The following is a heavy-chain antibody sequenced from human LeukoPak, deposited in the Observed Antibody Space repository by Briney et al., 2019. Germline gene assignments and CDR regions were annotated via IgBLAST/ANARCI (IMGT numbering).Heavy chain of an antibody. CDR2: INPNSGGT. D-gene: IGHD3-10*01. J-gene: IGHJ5*02. Sequence: ASVKVSCKASGYTFTSYYMHWVRQAPGQGLEWMGWINPNSGGTNYAQKFQGRVTMTRDTSISTAYMELSRLRSDDTAVYYCARAVLEVRGVKSNWFDPWGQGTLVTVSS. CDR1: GYTFTSYY. V-gene: IGHV1-2*02. CDR3: ARAVLEVRGVKSNWFDP.